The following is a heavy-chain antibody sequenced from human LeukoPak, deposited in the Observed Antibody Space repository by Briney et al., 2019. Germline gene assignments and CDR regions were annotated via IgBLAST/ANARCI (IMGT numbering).Heavy chain of an antibody. CDR2: IYSGGST. J-gene: IGHJ5*02. Sequence: GGSLRLSCAASGFTVSSNYMSWVRQAPGKGLEWVSVIYSGGSTYYADSVKGRFTISRDNSKNTLYLQMNSLRAEDTAIYYCARDSCSGGSCFPLDPWGQGTLVTVSS. D-gene: IGHD2-15*01. CDR3: ARDSCSGGSCFPLDP. V-gene: IGHV3-53*05. CDR1: GFTVSSNY.